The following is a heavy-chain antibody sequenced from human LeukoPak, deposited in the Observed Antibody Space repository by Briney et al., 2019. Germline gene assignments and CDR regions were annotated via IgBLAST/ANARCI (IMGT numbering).Heavy chain of an antibody. Sequence: SQTLSLTCTVSGGSISSGDYYWSWIRQPPGKDLEWIEYIYYSGSTYYNPSLKSRVTISVDRSKNQFSLKLSSVTAADTAVYYCARVPVAVGYCSGGSCRDAFDTWGQGTMVTVSS. J-gene: IGHJ3*02. CDR1: GGSISSGDYY. V-gene: IGHV4-30-4*01. CDR2: IYYSGST. D-gene: IGHD2-15*01. CDR3: ARVPVAVGYCSGGSCRDAFDT.